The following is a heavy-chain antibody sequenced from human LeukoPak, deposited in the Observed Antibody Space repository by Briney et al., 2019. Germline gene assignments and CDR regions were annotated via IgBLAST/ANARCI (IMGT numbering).Heavy chain of an antibody. D-gene: IGHD3-3*01. CDR1: GFISISYT. J-gene: IGHJ3*02. Sequence: PGGSLRLSCAASGFISISYTMNWVRQAPGKGLEWVSSISSSSSYIYYADSVKGRFTISRDNAKNSLYLQMNSLRAEDTAVYYCARGLEWLDAFDIWGQGTMVTVSS. V-gene: IGHV3-21*01. CDR2: ISSSSSYI. CDR3: ARGLEWLDAFDI.